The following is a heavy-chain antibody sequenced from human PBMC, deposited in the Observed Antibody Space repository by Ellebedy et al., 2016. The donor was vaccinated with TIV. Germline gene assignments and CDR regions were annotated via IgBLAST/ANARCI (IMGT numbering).Heavy chain of an antibody. J-gene: IGHJ6*03. Sequence: AASVKVSCKASGYTFIDYFMHWVRQAPGQGLEWMGIINPSGNSTDYAQKFQGRVTMTRDTSTSTVYMELSSLRSEDTAVYYCARDQAGAYYYESGSYSSGYYYMDVWGKGTTVTISS. CDR3: ARDQAGAYYYESGSYSSGYYYMDV. CDR1: GYTFIDYF. CDR2: INPSGNST. D-gene: IGHD3-10*01. V-gene: IGHV1-46*01.